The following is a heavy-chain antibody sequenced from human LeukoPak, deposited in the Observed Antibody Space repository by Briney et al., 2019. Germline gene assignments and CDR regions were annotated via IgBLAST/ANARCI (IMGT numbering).Heavy chain of an antibody. CDR2: IIPIFGTA. J-gene: IGHJ4*02. V-gene: IGHV1-69*13. CDR1: VCTFSSYA. Sequence: SGKVSCQASVCTFSSYANSWVRQAPGHGLEWMGGIIPIFGTANYAQKFQGRVKITADESTSTAYMEPSSLRSEGTAVYYFFFSSRRRDTRYFDYWGQGTLVTVSS. CDR3: FFSSRRRDTRYFDY. D-gene: IGHD5-18*01.